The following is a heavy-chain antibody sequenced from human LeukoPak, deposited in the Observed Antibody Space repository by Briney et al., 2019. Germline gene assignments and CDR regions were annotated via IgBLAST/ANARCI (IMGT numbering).Heavy chain of an antibody. CDR2: ISSSSSYI. CDR1: GFTFNSYS. J-gene: IGHJ4*02. V-gene: IGHV3-21*01. CDR3: ARESYSSSSADY. D-gene: IGHD6-6*01. Sequence: GGSLRLSCAASGFTFNSYSMNWVRQAPGKGLEWVSSISSSSSYIYYADSVKGRFTISRGSAKNSLYLQMNSLRAEDTAVYYCARESYSSSSADYWGQGTLVTVSS.